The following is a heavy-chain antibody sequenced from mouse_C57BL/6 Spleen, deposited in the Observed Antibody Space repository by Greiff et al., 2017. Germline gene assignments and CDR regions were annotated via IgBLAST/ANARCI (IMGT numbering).Heavy chain of an antibody. V-gene: IGHV1-5*01. CDR3: TRVYYGSSLAYYAMDY. Sequence: VQLQQSGTVLARPGASVKMSCKTSGYTFTSYWMHWVKQRPGQGLEWIGAIYPGNSDTSYNQKFKGKAKLTAVTSASTAYMELSRLTNEDSAVYYCTRVYYGSSLAYYAMDYWGQGTSVTVSS. CDR1: GYTFTSYW. J-gene: IGHJ4*01. D-gene: IGHD1-1*01. CDR2: IYPGNSDT.